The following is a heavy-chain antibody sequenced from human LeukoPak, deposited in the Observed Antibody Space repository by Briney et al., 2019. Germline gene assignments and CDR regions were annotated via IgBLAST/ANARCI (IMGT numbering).Heavy chain of an antibody. J-gene: IGHJ4*02. D-gene: IGHD6-13*01. V-gene: IGHV4-59*01. CDR3: ARAAAAGITDY. CDR1: GGSISSYY. Sequence: PSETLSLTCTVSGGSISSYYWSWLRQPPGKGLEWLGYIYYSGSTNYNPSLKSRVTISVDTSKNQFSLKLSSVTAADTAVYYCARAAAAGITDYWGQGTLVTVSS. CDR2: IYYSGST.